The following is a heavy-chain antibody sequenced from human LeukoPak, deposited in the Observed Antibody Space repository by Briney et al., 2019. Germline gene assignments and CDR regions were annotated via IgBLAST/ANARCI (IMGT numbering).Heavy chain of an antibody. J-gene: IGHJ4*02. Sequence: PGGSLRLSCAASGFTFSDYYMSWIRQAPGGGLECVAYISSSSSTIHYADSVKGRFTISRDNAKNSLFLQMNNLRDEDTAIYYCARRNIGATYYFDYWGQGTLVTVSS. CDR1: GFTFSDYY. D-gene: IGHD2-15*01. CDR2: ISSSSSTI. V-gene: IGHV3-11*01. CDR3: ARRNIGATYYFDY.